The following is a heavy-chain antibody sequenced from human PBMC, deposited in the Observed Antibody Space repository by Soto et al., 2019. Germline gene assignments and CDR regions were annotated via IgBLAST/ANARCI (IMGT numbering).Heavy chain of an antibody. V-gene: IGHV1-8*01. D-gene: IGHD3-10*01. J-gene: IGHJ4*02. CDR1: GYTFTSYD. CDR3: ARGHYGSGSYGGRY. CDR2: MNPNSGNT. Sequence: QVQLVQSGAEVKKPGASVKVSCKASGYTFTSYDINWVRQATGQGLEWMGWMNPNSGNTGYAQKFQGRVTMTRNTSRRTAYMERSSLRSEDTAVYYCARGHYGSGSYGGRYWGQGTLVTVSS.